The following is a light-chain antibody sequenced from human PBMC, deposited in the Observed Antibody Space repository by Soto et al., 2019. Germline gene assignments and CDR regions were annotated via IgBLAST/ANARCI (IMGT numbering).Light chain of an antibody. J-gene: IGKJ4*01. CDR2: WAS. CDR1: QNVLKSSNNKNY. V-gene: IGKV4-1*01. Sequence: DIVMTQSPDSLAVSLGERATINCKSSQNVLKSSNNKNYLAWYQQKPGQPPKLLIHWASTRESGVPDRFSGGGSGTDFTLTISSLQAEDVAVYYCQQYLDNLLTFGGGTKVDIK. CDR3: QQYLDNLLT.